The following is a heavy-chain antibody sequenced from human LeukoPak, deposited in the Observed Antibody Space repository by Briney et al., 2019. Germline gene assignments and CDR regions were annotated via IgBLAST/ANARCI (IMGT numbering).Heavy chain of an antibody. CDR1: GYSFTNYY. Sequence: ASVKVSCKASGYSFTNYYIHWVRQAPGQGLEWMGIINPSGGSTSYAQKFQGRVTMTRNTSISTAYMELSSLRSEDTAMYYCMRDTYASSWLWGFDPWGQGTLVTVSS. V-gene: IGHV1-46*01. J-gene: IGHJ5*02. CDR3: MRDTYASSWLWGFDP. CDR2: INPSGGST. D-gene: IGHD6-13*01.